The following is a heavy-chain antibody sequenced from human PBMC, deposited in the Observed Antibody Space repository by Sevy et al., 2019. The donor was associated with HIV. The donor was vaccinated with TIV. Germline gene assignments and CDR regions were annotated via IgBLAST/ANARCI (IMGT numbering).Heavy chain of an antibody. CDR2: IIPIFGTA. J-gene: IGHJ2*01. CDR3: ARGREHNPWYFDL. CDR1: GGTFSSYA. D-gene: IGHD1-26*01. V-gene: IGHV1-69*13. Sequence: ASVKVSCKASGGTFSSYAISWVRQAPGQGLEWMGGIIPIFGTANDAQKFQGRVTITADESTSTAYMELSSLRSEDTAVYYCARGREHNPWYFDLWGRGTLVTVSS.